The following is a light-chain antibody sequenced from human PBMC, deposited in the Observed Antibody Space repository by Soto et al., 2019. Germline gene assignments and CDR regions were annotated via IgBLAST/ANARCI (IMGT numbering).Light chain of an antibody. CDR1: QSVLYSSNNKNY. V-gene: IGKV4-1*01. CDR2: WAS. J-gene: IGKJ2*01. CDR3: QQYYSIPPT. Sequence: DIVMTQSPDSLAVSLGERATINCKSSQSVLYSSNNKNYLAWYQQKPGQPPKLLIYWASTRESGVPDRFSGSGSETDFTLTISSPQAEDVAVYYCQQYYSIPPTFGQGTKLEIK.